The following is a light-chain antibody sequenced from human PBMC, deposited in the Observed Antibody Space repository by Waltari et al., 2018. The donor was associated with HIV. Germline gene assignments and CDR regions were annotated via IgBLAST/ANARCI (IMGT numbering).Light chain of an antibody. V-gene: IGLV3-27*01. CDR3: YSAANYIWV. J-gene: IGLJ3*02. CDR2: KDN. Sequence: SFELTQPSSVSVSPGQTARITCSGDVLAKKSVRWLQQRPGQAPLLIIFKDNARPSGIPERFSGSSTGTTVTLTISGVQVEDEADYYCYSAANYIWVFGGGTRLTVL. CDR1: VLAKKS.